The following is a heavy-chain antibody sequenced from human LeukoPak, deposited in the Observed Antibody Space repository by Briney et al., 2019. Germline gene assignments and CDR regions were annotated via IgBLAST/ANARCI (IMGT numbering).Heavy chain of an antibody. CDR1: GFTFSNYA. V-gene: IGHV3-23*01. J-gene: IGHJ4*02. Sequence: GASLRLSCVASGFTFSNYAMSWVRQAPGKRLEWVSAVTGRGGSTYYADSVKGGFTISRDNSRNTLFLQMTSLRAEDTAIYYCAKWCDFYILTGYYVSDFWGQGTLVTVSS. D-gene: IGHD3-9*01. CDR2: VTGRGGST. CDR3: AKWCDFYILTGYYVSDF.